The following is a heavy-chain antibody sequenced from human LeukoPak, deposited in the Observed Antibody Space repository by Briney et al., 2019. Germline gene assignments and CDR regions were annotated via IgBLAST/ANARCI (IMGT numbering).Heavy chain of an antibody. J-gene: IGHJ4*02. CDR1: GFTYSDCT. Sequence: GGSLRLSCAASGFTYSDCTMSWVRQVPGKGLEWVSTARTSGGGTYYADSVRGRFTISRDNSKNTLYLQMNSLRAEDTAVYYCAKETPTRWLATFDLWGQGTLVTVSS. CDR3: AKETPTRWLATFDL. CDR2: ARTSGGGT. D-gene: IGHD6-19*01. V-gene: IGHV3-23*01.